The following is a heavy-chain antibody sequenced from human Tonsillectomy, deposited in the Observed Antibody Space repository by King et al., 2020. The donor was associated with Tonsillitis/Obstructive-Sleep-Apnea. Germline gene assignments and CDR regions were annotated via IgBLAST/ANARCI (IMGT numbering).Heavy chain of an antibody. J-gene: IGHJ3*02. CDR2: IYHSGST. Sequence: VQLQESGPGLVKPSETLSLTCTVSGGSISSYYWSWIRQPPGKGLEWIGYIYHSGSTNYNPSLKSRVTISVDTSKNQFSLKLSSVTAADTAVYYCAREGGVWRDAFDIWGQGTMVTVSS. CDR1: GGSISSYY. V-gene: IGHV4-59*01. D-gene: IGHD3-3*01. CDR3: AREGGVWRDAFDI.